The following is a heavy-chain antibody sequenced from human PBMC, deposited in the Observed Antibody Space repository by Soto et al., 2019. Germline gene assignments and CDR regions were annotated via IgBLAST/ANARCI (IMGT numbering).Heavy chain of an antibody. CDR2: ISSSKTT. CDR1: GITFSSYS. V-gene: IGHV3-48*02. D-gene: IGHD5-18*01. CDR3: VGDQDVHTPMVHGNY. J-gene: IGHJ4*02. Sequence: EVQLVESGGGLVQPGESLRLSCTASGITFSSYSMNWVRQAPGKGLEWLSYISSSKTTYADSVEGRFTISRDNAKNSVYQQMNSLSDEDTAVYYCVGDQDVHTPMVHGNYWGRGTRVTVSS.